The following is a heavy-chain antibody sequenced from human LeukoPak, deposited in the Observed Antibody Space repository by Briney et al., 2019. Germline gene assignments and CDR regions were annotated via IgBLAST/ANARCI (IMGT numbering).Heavy chain of an antibody. J-gene: IGHJ3*02. Sequence: ASVKVSCKASGYTFTGYYMHWVRQAPGQGLEWMGWINPNSGGTNYAQKFQGWVTMTRDTSISTAYMELSRLRSDDTAVYYCARGGKTGTTRGPTRLNDAFDIWGQGTMVTVSS. CDR1: GYTFTGYY. D-gene: IGHD1-1*01. CDR3: ARGGKTGTTRGPTRLNDAFDI. CDR2: INPNSGGT. V-gene: IGHV1-2*04.